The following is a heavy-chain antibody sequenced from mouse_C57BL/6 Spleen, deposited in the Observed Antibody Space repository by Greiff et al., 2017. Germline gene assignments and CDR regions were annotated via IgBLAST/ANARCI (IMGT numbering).Heavy chain of an antibody. J-gene: IGHJ2*01. CDR1: GYAFSSSW. CDR2: IYPGDGAT. CDR3: ARNGYYSNNYFAY. D-gene: IGHD2-5*01. Sequence: VQLQQSGPELVKPGASVTISCKASGYAFSSSWMNWVKQRPGKGLEWIGRIYPGDGATNYNGKFKGKATLTADKSSSTAYMQLSSLTSEDSAVYFCARNGYYSNNYFAYWRQGTTLTVSA. V-gene: IGHV1-82*01.